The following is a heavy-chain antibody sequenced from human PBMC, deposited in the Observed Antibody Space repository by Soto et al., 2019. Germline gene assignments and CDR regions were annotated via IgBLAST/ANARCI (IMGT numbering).Heavy chain of an antibody. Sequence: PGGSLRLSCAASGFTFSSYAMSWVRQAPGEGLEWVSGITGSGGRTYYADSVKGRFTISRDNSKNTLYLQMNSLRAEDTAVYYCAKDGNPLGLLFSSPFDPWGQGTLVTVSS. V-gene: IGHV3-23*01. J-gene: IGHJ5*02. CDR3: AKDGNPLGLLFSSPFDP. CDR2: ITGSGGRT. CDR1: GFTFSSYA. D-gene: IGHD2-21*02.